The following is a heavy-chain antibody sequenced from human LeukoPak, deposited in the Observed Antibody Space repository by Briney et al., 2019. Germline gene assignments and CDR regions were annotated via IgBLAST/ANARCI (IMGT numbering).Heavy chain of an antibody. Sequence: NPSETLSLTCTVSGDSINSYYWSWIRQPAGKGLEWIGRIYTSGTDYNPSLKRRVTMSVDTSKNQFSLKLSSVTAADTAVYYCARAGTDGYSHFDYWGQGTLVTVSS. D-gene: IGHD3-22*01. V-gene: IGHV4-4*07. CDR2: IYTSGT. CDR1: GDSINSYY. CDR3: ARAGTDGYSHFDY. J-gene: IGHJ4*02.